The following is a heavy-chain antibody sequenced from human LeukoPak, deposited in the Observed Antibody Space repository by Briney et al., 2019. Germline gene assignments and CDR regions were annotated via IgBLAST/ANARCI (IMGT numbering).Heavy chain of an antibody. CDR1: GFAVISNY. CDR3: ARSGTRYCTGTSCRSYIDY. CDR2: IYPEGST. J-gene: IGHJ4*02. V-gene: IGHV3-66*01. Sequence: PGGSLRLSCAASGFAVISNYMSWVRQAPGKGLEWVSLIYPEGSTYYADSVKARFTISRDNSKGTLYLQMNSLRAEDTAVYYCARSGTRYCTGTSCRSYIDYWGQGTLVTVSS. D-gene: IGHD2-2*01.